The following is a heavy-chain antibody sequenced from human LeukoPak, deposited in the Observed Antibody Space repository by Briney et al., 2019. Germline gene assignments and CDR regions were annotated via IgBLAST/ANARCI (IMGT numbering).Heavy chain of an antibody. CDR1: GGSISSYY. CDR3: ARQELDYDFWSGYYNTYYFDY. J-gene: IGHJ4*02. CDR2: IYYSGST. D-gene: IGHD3-3*01. V-gene: IGHV4-59*01. Sequence: SETLSLTCTVSGGSISSYYWSRIRQPPGKGLEWIGYIYYSGSTNYNPSLKSRVTISVDTSKNQFSLKLSSVTAADTAVYYCARQELDYDFWSGYYNTYYFDYWGQGTLVTVSS.